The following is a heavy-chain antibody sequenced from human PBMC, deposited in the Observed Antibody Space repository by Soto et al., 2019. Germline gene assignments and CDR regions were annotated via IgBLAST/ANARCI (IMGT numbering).Heavy chain of an antibody. Sequence: ASVKVSCKASGYTFTRYGISWVRQAPGQGLEWMGWISAYNGNTNYAQKLRGRVTMTTDTSTSTAYMEPRSLRSDDTAVYYCARGEGPRFYQLPLYYYYGMDVWGQGTTVTVSS. J-gene: IGHJ6*02. D-gene: IGHD2-2*01. CDR2: ISAYNGNT. CDR1: GYTFTRYG. CDR3: ARGEGPRFYQLPLYYYYGMDV. V-gene: IGHV1-18*01.